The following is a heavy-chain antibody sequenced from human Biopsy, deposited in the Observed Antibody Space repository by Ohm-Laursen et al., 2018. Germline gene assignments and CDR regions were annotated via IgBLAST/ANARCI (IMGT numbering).Heavy chain of an antibody. CDR3: ARGPSGTAAGRFAS. Sequence: SLRLSCSASGFIFSSYWMNWVRQTPGKGLEWVANMNQDGSEEHYVDSVKGRFTISRDNSKSSLYLQMNSLRDEDTAVYYCARGPSGTAAGRFASWGQGTLVTVSS. D-gene: IGHD6-13*01. CDR2: MNQDGSEE. V-gene: IGHV3-7*04. CDR1: GFIFSSYW. J-gene: IGHJ4*02.